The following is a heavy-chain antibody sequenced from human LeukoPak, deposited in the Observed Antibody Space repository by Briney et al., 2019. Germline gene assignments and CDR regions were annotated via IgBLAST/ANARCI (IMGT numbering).Heavy chain of an antibody. V-gene: IGHV3-33*08. CDR2: IWYDGSNK. CDR1: GFTFSSYG. J-gene: IGHJ3*02. D-gene: IGHD2-21*02. CDR3: AREEVVTAIGAFDI. Sequence: PGRSLRLSCAASGFTFSSYGMHWVRQAPGKGLEWVAVIWYDGSNKYYADSVKGRFTISRDNSKNTLYLQMNSLRAEDTAVYYCAREEVVTAIGAFDIWGQGTMVTVSS.